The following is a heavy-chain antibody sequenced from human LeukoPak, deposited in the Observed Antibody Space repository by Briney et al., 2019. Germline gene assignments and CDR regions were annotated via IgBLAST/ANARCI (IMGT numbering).Heavy chain of an antibody. Sequence: ASVKVSCKASGYTFTSYDINWVRQAPGQGLEWMGWMNPNSLNTGYAQRFQGRITLTRNTSIGTAYMELRSLRSEDTAVYYCARDLGGSYSDWFDPWGQGTLVTVSS. D-gene: IGHD1-26*01. CDR3: ARDLGGSYSDWFDP. CDR2: MNPNSLNT. CDR1: GYTFTSYD. J-gene: IGHJ5*02. V-gene: IGHV1-8*03.